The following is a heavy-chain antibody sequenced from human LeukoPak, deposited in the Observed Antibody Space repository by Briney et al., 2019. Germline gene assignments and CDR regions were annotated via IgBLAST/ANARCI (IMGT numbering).Heavy chain of an antibody. CDR3: ARGCSTASCQSWFDP. D-gene: IGHD2-2*01. CDR1: GGSINSYH. V-gene: IGHV4-59*01. CDR2: IYYNGNT. Sequence: SETLSLTCSVSGGSINSYHWNWIRQPPGKGLEWIGHIYYNGNTNYNPSLKTRVTISVDTSKNQFPLNLTSVTAEDTAVYYCARGCSTASCQSWFDPWGQGTQVTVSS. J-gene: IGHJ5*02.